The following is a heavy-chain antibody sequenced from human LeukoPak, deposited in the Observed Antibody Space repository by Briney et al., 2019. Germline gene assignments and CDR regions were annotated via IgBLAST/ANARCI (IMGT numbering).Heavy chain of an antibody. CDR3: TRGYNSGWHDY. V-gene: IGHV4-59*08. CDR1: GAPITSHY. Sequence: SETLSLTCSVSGAPITSHYWSWIRQPPGKGPECIGYIYNSGSTNYNPSLKSRVTISIDTSKNQFSLRLSSVTAADTAVYYCTRGYNSGWHDYWGQGPLVTVSS. J-gene: IGHJ4*02. CDR2: IYNSGST. D-gene: IGHD6-19*01.